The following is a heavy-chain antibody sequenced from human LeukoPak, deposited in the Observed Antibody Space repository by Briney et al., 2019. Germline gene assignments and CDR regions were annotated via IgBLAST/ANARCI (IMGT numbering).Heavy chain of an antibody. Sequence: GGSLRLSCAASGFTFSDYYISWIRQAPGKGLEWVSYISSSGSTIYYADSVKGRFTISRDNAKNSLYLQMNSLRAEDTAVYYCARSDNWNIWSYFDYWGQGTLVTVSS. CDR1: GFTFSDYY. J-gene: IGHJ4*02. V-gene: IGHV3-11*01. CDR2: ISSSGSTI. CDR3: ARSDNWNIWSYFDY. D-gene: IGHD1-20*01.